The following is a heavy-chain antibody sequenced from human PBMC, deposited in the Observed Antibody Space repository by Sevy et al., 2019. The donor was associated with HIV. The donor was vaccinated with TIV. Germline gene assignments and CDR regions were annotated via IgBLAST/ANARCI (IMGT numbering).Heavy chain of an antibody. CDR1: GFTFSSYA. J-gene: IGHJ3*02. Sequence: GGSLRLSCAASGFTFSSYAMSWVRQAPGKGLEWVSAISGSGGSTYYADSVKGRFTISRDNSKNTLYLQMNSLRAEDTAVYYCAKDLRYCSGGSCSSPPPHAFDIWGQGTMVTVSS. D-gene: IGHD2-15*01. CDR3: AKDLRYCSGGSCSSPPPHAFDI. CDR2: ISGSGGST. V-gene: IGHV3-23*01.